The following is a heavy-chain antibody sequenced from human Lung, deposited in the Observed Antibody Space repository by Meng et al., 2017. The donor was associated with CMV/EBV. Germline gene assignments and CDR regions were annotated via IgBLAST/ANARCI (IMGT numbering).Heavy chain of an antibody. D-gene: IGHD4-17*01. J-gene: IGHJ5*02. CDR3: ARILPGDWCPP. CDR1: GLPHNTDKMR. V-gene: IGHV2-70*04. Sequence: SGPXLVXPTQSLTLTCTLSGLPHNTDKMRVSWLRQPPGKALEWLARIDWDGDTFYTDSLRTRLTISRDTSENQVVLTMTDVDPVDTATYYCARILPGDWCPPWXQWTXVNGAS. CDR2: IDWDGDT.